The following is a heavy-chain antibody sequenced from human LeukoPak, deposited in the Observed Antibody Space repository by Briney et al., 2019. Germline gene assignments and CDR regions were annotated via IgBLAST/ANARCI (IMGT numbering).Heavy chain of an antibody. CDR1: GYSISSGYY. V-gene: IGHV4-38-2*02. CDR3: ARVTNIRMGVGYNYYYYMDV. Sequence: SETLSLTCIVSGYSISSGYYWGSIRPPPGKGLEWIGNIHHSGSTYYNPSLKSRVTISVDTSKNQLSLKLSSVTAADTAVYYCARVTNIRMGVGYNYYYYMDVWGKGTTVTVSS. D-gene: IGHD2-8*01. CDR2: IHHSGST. J-gene: IGHJ6*03.